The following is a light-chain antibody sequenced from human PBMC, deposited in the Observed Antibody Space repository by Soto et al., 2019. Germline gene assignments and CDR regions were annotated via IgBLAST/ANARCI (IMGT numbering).Light chain of an antibody. CDR3: SSYAGSNNLL. CDR1: SSDVGGYNY. Sequence: QSALTRPPSASGSPGQSVTISCTGTSSDVGGYNYVSWYQQHPGKAPKLMIYEVSRRPSGVPDRFSGSKFGNTASLTVSGLQSDDEADYYCSSYAGSNNLLFGGGTKLTVL. CDR2: EVS. J-gene: IGLJ2*01. V-gene: IGLV2-8*01.